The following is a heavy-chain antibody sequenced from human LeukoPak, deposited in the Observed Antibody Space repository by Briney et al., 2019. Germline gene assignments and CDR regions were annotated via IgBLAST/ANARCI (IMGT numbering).Heavy chain of an antibody. Sequence: ASVKVSCKASGYTFTGYYMHWVRQAPGQGLEWMGWMNPNSGNTGYAQKFQGRVTITRNTSISTAYMELSSLRSEDTAVYYCARRLGVTVSGIWGDYHYMDVWGKGTTVTVSS. CDR1: GYTFTGYY. CDR2: MNPNSGNT. V-gene: IGHV1-8*03. J-gene: IGHJ6*03. D-gene: IGHD6-19*01. CDR3: ARRLGVTVSGIWGDYHYMDV.